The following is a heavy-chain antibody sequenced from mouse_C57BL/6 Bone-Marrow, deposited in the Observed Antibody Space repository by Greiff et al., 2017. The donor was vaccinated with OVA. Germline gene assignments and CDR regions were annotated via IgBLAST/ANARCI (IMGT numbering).Heavy chain of an antibody. J-gene: IGHJ3*01. CDR2: ISSGGDYI. CDR1: GFTFSSYA. V-gene: IGHV5-9-1*02. Sequence: EVKVVESGEGLVKPGGSLKLSCAASGFTFSSYAMSWVRQTPEKRLEWVAYISSGGDYIYHADTVKGRFTISRDNARNTLYLQMSSLKSEDTAMYYCTRVYYYGSSAWFAYWGQGTLVTVSA. D-gene: IGHD1-1*01. CDR3: TRVYYYGSSAWFAY.